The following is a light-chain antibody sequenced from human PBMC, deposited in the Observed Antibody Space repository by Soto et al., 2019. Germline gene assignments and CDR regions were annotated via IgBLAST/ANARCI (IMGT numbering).Light chain of an antibody. CDR1: QSLLHSNGYNY. CDR3: MQALQTPDT. CDR2: LGS. Sequence: DIVMTQSPLSLPVTPGEPASISCRSSQSLLHSNGYNYLDWYLQKPGQSPQLLIYLGSNRASGVPDRFSGSGSGTDFTLKISRVEADDFGVYYCMQALQTPDTFGQGTKLEIK. J-gene: IGKJ2*01. V-gene: IGKV2-28*01.